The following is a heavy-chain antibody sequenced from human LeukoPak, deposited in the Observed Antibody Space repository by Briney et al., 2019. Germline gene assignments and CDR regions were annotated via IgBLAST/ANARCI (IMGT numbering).Heavy chain of an antibody. V-gene: IGHV4-59*01. CDR3: ARAPDRGGYCSSTSCYSASDI. Sequence: SETLSLTCTVSGGSISSYYWSWIRQPPGKGLEWIGYIYYSGSTNYNPSLKSRVTISVDTSKNQFSLKLSSVTAADTAVYYCARAPDRGGYCSSTSCYSASDIWGQGTMVTVSS. D-gene: IGHD2-2*02. CDR1: GGSISSYY. CDR2: IYYSGST. J-gene: IGHJ3*02.